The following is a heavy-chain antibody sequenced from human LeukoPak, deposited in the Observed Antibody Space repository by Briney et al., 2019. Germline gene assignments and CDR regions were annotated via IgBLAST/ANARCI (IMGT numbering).Heavy chain of an antibody. CDR1: GGSTSSSSYY. CDR2: IYYSGST. D-gene: IGHD1-26*01. CDR3: ASASSGSYHFDY. Sequence: SETLSLTCTVSGGSTSSSSYYWGWIRQPPGKGLEWIGSIYYSGSTYYNPYLKSRVTISVDTSKNQFSLKLSSVTAADTAVYYCASASSGSYHFDYWGQGTLVTVSS. J-gene: IGHJ4*02. V-gene: IGHV4-39*01.